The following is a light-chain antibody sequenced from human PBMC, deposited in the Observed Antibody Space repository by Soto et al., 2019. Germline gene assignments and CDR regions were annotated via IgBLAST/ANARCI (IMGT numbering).Light chain of an antibody. CDR1: QDISNY. CDR2: DAS. Sequence: DIQMTQSPSSLSASVGDRVTITCQASQDISNYLNWYQQKPGKAPKLLIYDASNLETGVPSRFSGSGSGTDFTCTISSLQPEDMAAYYCQQYDNLPPYTFGQGTKLEIK. CDR3: QQYDNLPPYT. J-gene: IGKJ2*01. V-gene: IGKV1-33*01.